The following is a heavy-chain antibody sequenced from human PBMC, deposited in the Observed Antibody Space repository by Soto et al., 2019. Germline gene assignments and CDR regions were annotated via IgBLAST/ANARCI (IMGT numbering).Heavy chain of an antibody. CDR3: AKDLTLTLREGGGAFDI. J-gene: IGHJ3*02. V-gene: IGHV3-9*01. Sequence: EVQLVESGGGLVQPGRSLRLSCAASGFTFDDYAMHWVRQAPGKGLEWVSGISWNSGSIGYADSVKGRFTISRDNAENSLYLQMNSLRAEDTALYYCAKDLTLTLREGGGAFDIWGQGTMVTVSS. D-gene: IGHD3-16*01. CDR2: ISWNSGSI. CDR1: GFTFDDYA.